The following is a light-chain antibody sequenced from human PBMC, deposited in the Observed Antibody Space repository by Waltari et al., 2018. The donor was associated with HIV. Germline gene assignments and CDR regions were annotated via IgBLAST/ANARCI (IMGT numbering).Light chain of an antibody. CDR3: QSYDSSLSGWV. CDR1: SSNIGSGYD. Sequence: QSVLTQPPSVSGAPGQRVSISCSWGSSNIGSGYDVHWYQQFPGRAPKVLIYANTNRPSGVPDRFSGSKSGYSASLVITGLQAEDDADYYCQSYDSSLSGWVFGGGTKLTVL. CDR2: ANT. J-gene: IGLJ3*02. V-gene: IGLV1-40*01.